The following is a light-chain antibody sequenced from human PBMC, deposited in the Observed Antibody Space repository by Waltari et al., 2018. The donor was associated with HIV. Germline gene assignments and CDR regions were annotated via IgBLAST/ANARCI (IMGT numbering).Light chain of an antibody. V-gene: IGLV2-14*01. CDR2: EVS. CDR1: NSDIGYYNY. J-gene: IGLJ3*02. CDR3: SSLTNSATLSVL. Sequence: QFALTQPASVSGSPGQSITVSCTGTNSDIGYYNYVSWYQQRPGKAPKLIIYEVSNRPSGVSNRFSGPKSGNTASLTISGLQAEDEADYFCSSLTNSATLSVLFGGGTKLTVL.